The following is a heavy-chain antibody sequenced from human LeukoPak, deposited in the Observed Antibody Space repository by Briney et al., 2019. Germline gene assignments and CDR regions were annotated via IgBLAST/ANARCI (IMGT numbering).Heavy chain of an antibody. CDR2: INPNGGGT. V-gene: IGHV1-46*01. Sequence: GASVTVSCKASGYTFTSYYMHWVRQAPGQGLEWMGIINPNGGGTTYAQKFQGRVTMTRDTSTSTVYMELSSLRSEDTAVYYCARAVEWLVHFDYWGQGTLVTVSS. J-gene: IGHJ4*02. D-gene: IGHD6-19*01. CDR1: GYTFTSYY. CDR3: ARAVEWLVHFDY.